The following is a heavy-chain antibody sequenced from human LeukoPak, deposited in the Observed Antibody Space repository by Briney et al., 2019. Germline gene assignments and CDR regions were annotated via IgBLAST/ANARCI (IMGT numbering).Heavy chain of an antibody. CDR3: AHSIAVADAFDI. D-gene: IGHD6-19*01. J-gene: IGHJ3*02. CDR1: GLTFSTYS. Sequence: GRSLRLSCSTSGLTFSTYSLNWVRQAPGKGLEWLSYISGSSITIYYADSVKGRFTVSRDNAKNSLYLEMNSLRAEDTAVYYCAHSIAVADAFDIWGQGTMVTVSS. CDR2: ISGSSITI. V-gene: IGHV3-48*01.